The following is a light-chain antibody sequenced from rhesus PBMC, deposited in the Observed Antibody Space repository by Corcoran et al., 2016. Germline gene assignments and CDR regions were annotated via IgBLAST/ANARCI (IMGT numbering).Light chain of an antibody. Sequence: DVVMTQSPLSLPVTPGQPASISCRSSQSLVHSAGKTYLNWLQQKPGLPPSRLIYEVSNRDSGVPDIFSGSGAGTDFTLKISRVEAEDVGVYFCGQGSNVPFTFGPGTKLDIK. J-gene: IGKJ3*01. V-gene: IGKV2S8*01. CDR1: QSLVHSAGKTY. CDR3: GQGSNVPFT. CDR2: EVS.